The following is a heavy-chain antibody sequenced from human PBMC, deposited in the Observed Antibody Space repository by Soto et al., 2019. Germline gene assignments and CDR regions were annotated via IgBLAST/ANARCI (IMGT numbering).Heavy chain of an antibody. J-gene: IGHJ5*02. D-gene: IGHD3-16*01. CDR1: GGSISSGGYY. V-gene: IGHV4-31*03. Sequence: NPSETLSLTCTVSGGSISSGGYYWSWIRQHPGKGLEWIGYIYYSGSTYYNPSLKSRVTISVDTTKNQFSLKLISVTAADTAVYYWARRGSGTSQGFDPWGQGTLVTVSS. CDR3: ARRGSGTSQGFDP. CDR2: IYYSGST.